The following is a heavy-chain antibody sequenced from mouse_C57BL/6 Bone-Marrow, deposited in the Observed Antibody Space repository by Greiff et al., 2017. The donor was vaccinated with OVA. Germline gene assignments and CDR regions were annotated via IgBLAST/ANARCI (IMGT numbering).Heavy chain of an antibody. CDR2: INSDGGST. CDR3: ARHDKEGFAD. J-gene: IGHJ3*01. Sequence: EVMLVESGGGLVQPGESLKLSCESNEYAFPSHAMSWVRKTPEKRLELVAAINSDGGSTYYPDTMEGRFIISRDNAKKTLYLQMSSLRSEDTAMYYCARHDKEGFADWGQGTLVTVSA. V-gene: IGHV5-2*03. D-gene: IGHD1-3*01. CDR1: EYAFPSHA.